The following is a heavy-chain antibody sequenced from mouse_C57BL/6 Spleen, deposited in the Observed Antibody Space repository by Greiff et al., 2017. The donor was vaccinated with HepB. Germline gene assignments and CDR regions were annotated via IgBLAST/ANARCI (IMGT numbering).Heavy chain of an antibody. D-gene: IGHD2-1*01. V-gene: IGHV5-17*01. CDR3: ASYYPFAY. CDR2: ISSGSSTI. J-gene: IGHJ3*01. Sequence: EVKLVESGGGLVKPGGSLKLSCAASGFTFSDYGMHWVRQAPEKGLEWVAYISSGSSTIYYADTVKGRFTISRDNAKNTLFLQMTSLRSEDTAMYYCASYYPFAYWGHGTLVTVSA. CDR1: GFTFSDYG.